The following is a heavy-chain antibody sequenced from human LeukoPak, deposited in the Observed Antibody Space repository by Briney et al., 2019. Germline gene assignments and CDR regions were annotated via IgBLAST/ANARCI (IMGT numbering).Heavy chain of an antibody. CDR2: IYYSGST. CDR1: GGSFSGYY. Sequence: PSETLSLTCAVYGGSFSGYYWNWIRQPPGKGLEWIGYIYYSGSTNYNPSLNSRVTISLDTSKTQFSLKLTSMTAADTAVYYCARAPGGYGSGSRGAFDIWSQGTMVTVSS. V-gene: IGHV4-59*01. J-gene: IGHJ3*02. CDR3: ARAPGGYGSGSRGAFDI. D-gene: IGHD3-10*01.